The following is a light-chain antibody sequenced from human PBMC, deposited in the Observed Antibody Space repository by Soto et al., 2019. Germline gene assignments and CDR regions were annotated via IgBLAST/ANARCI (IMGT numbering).Light chain of an antibody. CDR3: QQYENLPT. CDR1: QNINTY. CDR2: DAS. Sequence: DIQMTQSPSSLSASVGDRVTITFQASQNINTYLNWYQQKPGRAPKLLIYDASNLEAGVPSRFRGSGSGTDFTFTISRLQPEDIATYYCQQYENLPTCGQGTRREIK. V-gene: IGKV1-33*01. J-gene: IGKJ5*01.